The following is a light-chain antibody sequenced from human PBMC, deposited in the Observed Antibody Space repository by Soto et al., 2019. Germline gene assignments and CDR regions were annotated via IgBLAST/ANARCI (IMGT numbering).Light chain of an antibody. CDR1: QVISTS. V-gene: IGKV1-9*01. CDR2: AAS. Sequence: DLHQTPSPSFLYPSIVGSVAITLRASQVISTSLAWYQVKPGKAPKLLIYAASTLESGVPSRFSATVSGTEFSLTITSLQPEDFATYYCQQLFDSPITVGQGTRLEI. CDR3: QQLFDSPIT. J-gene: IGKJ5*01.